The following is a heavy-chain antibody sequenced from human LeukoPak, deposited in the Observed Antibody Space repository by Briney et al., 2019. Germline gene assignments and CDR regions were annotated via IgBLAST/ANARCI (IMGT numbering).Heavy chain of an antibody. D-gene: IGHD4-17*01. CDR1: GFTFNKYP. CDR3: AKYKEGVRYGDSQYFDY. V-gene: IGHV3-48*01. CDR2: IRDDSDAT. Sequence: GGSLRLSCAASGFTFNKYPMNWVRQAPGKGLEWISNIRDDSDATTYADSVKGRFTISRDNAKNSLYLQINSLRAEDTAVYYCAKYKEGVRYGDSQYFDYWGQGTLVTVSS. J-gene: IGHJ4*02.